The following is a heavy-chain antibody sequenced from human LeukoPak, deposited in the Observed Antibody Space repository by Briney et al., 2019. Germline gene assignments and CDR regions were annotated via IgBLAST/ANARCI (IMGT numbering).Heavy chain of an antibody. CDR3: ARLKLGAYCHL. Sequence: SETLSLTCTVSGGSTSSDYWSWIRQSPGKGLEWVGYVYNSGDTGKNPSLKSRVTILLDTSKNQCSLKLTSLSAADTAVYYCARLKLGAYCHLGPRSTLVPLSS. V-gene: IGHV4-59*08. CDR2: VYNSGDT. J-gene: IGHJ2*01. CDR1: GGSTSSDY. D-gene: IGHD3-16*01.